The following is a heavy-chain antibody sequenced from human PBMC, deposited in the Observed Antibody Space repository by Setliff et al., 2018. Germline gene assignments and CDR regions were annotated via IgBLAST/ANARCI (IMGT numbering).Heavy chain of an antibody. V-gene: IGHV4-39*01. Sequence: KTSETLSLTCTVSGASISANHYWGWIRQTPGKGLEWIGSISYGGNTYYDPSLKSRVTIFADTSRNQFSLKLSSVTGADTAVYYCARHKSNGSGSYPSLYMDVWGKGIMVTVSS. CDR2: ISYGGNT. CDR1: GASISANHY. J-gene: IGHJ6*03. CDR3: ARHKSNGSGSYPSLYMDV. D-gene: IGHD3-10*01.